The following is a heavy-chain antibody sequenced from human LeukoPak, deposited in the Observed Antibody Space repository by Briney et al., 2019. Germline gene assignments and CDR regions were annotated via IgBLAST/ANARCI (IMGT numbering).Heavy chain of an antibody. CDR1: GFTFSSYG. D-gene: IGHD3-9*01. CDR2: ISNDGTST. V-gene: IGHV3-74*01. CDR3: ARGQTYYDDSTGYHYYAFDI. Sequence: GGSLRLSCAASGFTFSSYGMHWVRQVPEKGLVWVSRISNDGTSTTYADSVKGRFTISRDNAKKTLYLQMNSLRAEDTAVYYCARGQTYYDDSTGYHYYAFDIWGQGTMVTVSS. J-gene: IGHJ3*02.